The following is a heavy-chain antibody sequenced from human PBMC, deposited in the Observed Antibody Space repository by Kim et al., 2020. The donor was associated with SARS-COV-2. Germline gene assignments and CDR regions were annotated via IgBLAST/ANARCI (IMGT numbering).Heavy chain of an antibody. CDR3: AREVEPAANPYYYYYGMDV. V-gene: IGHV1-69*13. J-gene: IGHJ6*02. D-gene: IGHD2-2*01. CDR1: GGTFSSYA. Sequence: SVKVSCKASGGTFSSYAISWVRQAPGQGLEWMGGIIPIFGTANYAQKFQGRVTITADESTSTAYMELSSLRSEDTAVYYCAREVEPAANPYYYYYGMDVWGQGTTVTVSS. CDR2: IIPIFGTA.